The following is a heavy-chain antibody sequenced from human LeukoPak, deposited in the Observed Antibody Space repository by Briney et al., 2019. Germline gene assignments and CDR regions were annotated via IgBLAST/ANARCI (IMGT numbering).Heavy chain of an antibody. CDR2: IRSNGFST. CDR1: GFTFSNYA. Sequence: GGSLRLTFSDSGFTFSNYAMHWVRQAPGKGLEYVSGIRSNGFSTYNADSVKGRFTISRDNSKNTLHLQMSSLSAEDTAMYYCVRTSDDLWSEMEHWGEGTLVTVSS. CDR3: VRTSDDLWSEMEH. J-gene: IGHJ4*02. D-gene: IGHD3-3*01. V-gene: IGHV3-64D*06.